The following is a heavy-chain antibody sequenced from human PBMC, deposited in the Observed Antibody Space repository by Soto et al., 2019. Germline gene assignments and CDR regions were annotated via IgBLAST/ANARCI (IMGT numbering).Heavy chain of an antibody. J-gene: IGHJ6*02. CDR2: IIPIFGTA. CDR1: GGTFSSYA. Sequence: GASVKVSCKASGGTFSSYAIRWVRQAPGQGLEWMGGIIPIFGTANYAQKFQGRVTITADESTSTAYMELSSLRSEDTAVYYCARGASHDFWSGYPPLDYYYGMDVWGQGTTVTVSS. V-gene: IGHV1-69*13. CDR3: ARGASHDFWSGYPPLDYYYGMDV. D-gene: IGHD3-3*01.